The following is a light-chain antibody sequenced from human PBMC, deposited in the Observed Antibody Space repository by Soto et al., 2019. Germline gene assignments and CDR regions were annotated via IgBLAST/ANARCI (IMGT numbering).Light chain of an antibody. CDR3: QQYENIPLT. V-gene: IGKV1-33*01. CDR2: DAS. J-gene: IGKJ4*01. Sequence: DIQMTQSPSSLSASVGDRVTITCQASHDISNSLNWYQQRPGTAPNLLIYDASNLGTGVPLRFSGSGSGTDFSFTISSLQPEDIGTYYCQQYENIPLTLGGGTKVDIK. CDR1: HDISNS.